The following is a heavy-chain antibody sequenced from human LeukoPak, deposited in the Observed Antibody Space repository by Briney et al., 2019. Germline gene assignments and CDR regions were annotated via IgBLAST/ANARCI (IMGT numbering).Heavy chain of an antibody. CDR2: INPSGGST. CDR3: AREGLTGMAPGGWFDP. V-gene: IGHV1-46*01. D-gene: IGHD1-20*01. J-gene: IGHJ5*02. CDR1: GYTFTSYY. Sequence: GASVKVSCKASGYTFTSYYMHWVRQAPGQGLEWMGIINPSGGSTSYAQKFQGRVTMTRDTSTSTVYMELSSLRSEDTAVYYCAREGLTGMAPGGWFDPWGQGTLVTVSS.